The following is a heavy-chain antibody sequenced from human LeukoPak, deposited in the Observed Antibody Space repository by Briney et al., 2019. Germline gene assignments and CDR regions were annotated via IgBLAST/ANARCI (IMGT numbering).Heavy chain of an antibody. V-gene: IGHV2-5*01. D-gene: IGHD5-24*01. CDR2: IYWNDDK. Sequence: SGPTLVNPPQTLTLTCTFSGFSLSTTEVAVGWIRQPPGKALEWLALIYWNDDKRYSPSLKSRLTIAKDTSKNQVVLTMTNMDPVDTATYYCAHEIRWLQLPPRGQGTLVTVSS. CDR1: GFSLSTTEVA. CDR3: AHEIRWLQLPP. J-gene: IGHJ4*02.